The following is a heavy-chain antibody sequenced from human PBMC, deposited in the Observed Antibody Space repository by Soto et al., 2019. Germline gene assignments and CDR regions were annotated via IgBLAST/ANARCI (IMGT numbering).Heavy chain of an antibody. V-gene: IGHV4-59*01. CDR1: GGSISSYY. Sequence: SETLSLTCTVSGGSISSYYWSWIRQPPGKGLEWIGYIYYSGSTNYNPSLKSRVTISVDTSKNQFSLKLSSVTAADTAVYYCARVGCSGCSCYSAYYWRQGTLVTVSS. D-gene: IGHD2-15*01. J-gene: IGHJ4*02. CDR3: ARVGCSGCSCYSAYY. CDR2: IYYSGST.